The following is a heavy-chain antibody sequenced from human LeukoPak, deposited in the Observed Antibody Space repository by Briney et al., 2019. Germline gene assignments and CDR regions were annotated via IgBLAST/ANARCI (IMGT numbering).Heavy chain of an antibody. CDR1: GFTFSSYG. V-gene: IGHV3-30*18. CDR2: ISYDGSNK. Sequence: PGRSLRLSCAASGFTFSSYGIHWVRQAPGKGLEWVAVISYDGSNKYYADSVKGRFTISRDNSKNTLYLQMNSLRAEDTAVYYCAKTMRKITMVRGVSFDYWGQGTLVTVSS. CDR3: AKTMRKITMVRGVSFDY. J-gene: IGHJ4*02. D-gene: IGHD3-10*01.